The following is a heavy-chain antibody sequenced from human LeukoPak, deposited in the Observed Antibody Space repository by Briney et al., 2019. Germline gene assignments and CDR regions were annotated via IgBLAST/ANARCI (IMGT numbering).Heavy chain of an antibody. Sequence: GGSLRFSFAASGFTFNNYPLTWVRRPPGRGLEWVSGISDSGGVTYYADSVKGRFAVSRDNSKNTLYLQMSSLRAEDTAVYYCAKRSKLSCSSTSCPLDYWGQGTLVTVSS. J-gene: IGHJ4*02. V-gene: IGHV3-23*01. CDR1: GFTFNNYP. CDR2: ISDSGGVT. D-gene: IGHD2-2*01. CDR3: AKRSKLSCSSTSCPLDY.